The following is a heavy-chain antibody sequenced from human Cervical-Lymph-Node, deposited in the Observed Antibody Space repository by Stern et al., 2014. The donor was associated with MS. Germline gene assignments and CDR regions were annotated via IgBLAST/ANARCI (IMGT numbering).Heavy chain of an antibody. CDR2: ISHDGRHT. J-gene: IGHJ6*02. CDR3: ARDREEYTFYYYYGMDV. Sequence: VQLVQSGGGVVQPGRSLRLSCAASGFTFSAYAMLWVRQAPGKGLEWVAFISHDGRHTYYSDSFKGRFTASRDNSPNPLYIQMSSLRVDDTAVYYCARDREEYTFYYYYGMDVWGQGTTVTVSS. V-gene: IGHV3-30*15. D-gene: IGHD2/OR15-2a*01. CDR1: GFTFSAYA.